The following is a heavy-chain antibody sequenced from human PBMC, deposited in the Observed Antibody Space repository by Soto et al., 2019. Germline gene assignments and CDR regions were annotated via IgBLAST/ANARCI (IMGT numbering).Heavy chain of an antibody. CDR3: TGDASTGTTSYEWFDP. D-gene: IGHD1-1*01. CDR2: IHPNSGAT. CDR1: GYTFTDHD. V-gene: IGHV1-2*02. J-gene: IGHJ5*02. Sequence: QVQLVQSGAEVKEPGASMKVSCKASGYTFTDHDINWVRQAPGQGPEYMGWIHPNSGATNYVQRFQGRVIMNRDTSINTDYMERRRRTSDDTAVYYCTGDASTGTTSYEWFDPWGQGTLVTVSS.